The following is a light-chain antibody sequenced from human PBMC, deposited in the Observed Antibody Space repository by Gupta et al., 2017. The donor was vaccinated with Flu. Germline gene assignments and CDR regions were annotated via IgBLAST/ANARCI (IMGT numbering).Light chain of an antibody. J-gene: IGKJ2*01. CDR1: QNIRTY. Sequence: DIQMTQSPSSLSASVGDRVTIACRTSQNIRTYLNWYQQKPGRAPQLLIYDASTLHSGVPSRFSGSGSGTDFTLTISSLQPEDFATYYCQQSDTTPVTFGLGTRLEIK. CDR2: DAS. V-gene: IGKV1-39*01. CDR3: QQSDTTPVT.